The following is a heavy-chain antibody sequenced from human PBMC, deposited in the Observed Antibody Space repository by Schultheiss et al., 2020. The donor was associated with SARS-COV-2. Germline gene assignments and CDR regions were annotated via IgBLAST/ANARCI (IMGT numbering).Heavy chain of an antibody. CDR3: TRDLSLYSSNWFQYYFHY. Sequence: GESLKISCAASGFTFSHYYMTWIRQAPGKGLEWVSAISGSGGSTYYADSVKGRFTISRDNSKNTLYLQMNSLTTEDTAVYYCTRDLSLYSSNWFQYYFHYWGQGTLVTVSS. CDR2: ISGSGGST. CDR1: GFTFSHYY. V-gene: IGHV3-23*01. D-gene: IGHD6-13*01. J-gene: IGHJ4*02.